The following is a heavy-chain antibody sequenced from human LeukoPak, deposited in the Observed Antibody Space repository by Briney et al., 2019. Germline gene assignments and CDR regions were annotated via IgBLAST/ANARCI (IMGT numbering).Heavy chain of an antibody. Sequence: GGSLRLSCAASGFTFSSYSMNWVRQAPGKGLEWVSYISSSSSTIYYADSVKGRFTISRDNAKNSLYLQMNSLRAEDTAVYYCANLHGYWYFDLWGRGTLVTVSS. CDR1: GFTFSSYS. CDR2: ISSSSSTI. J-gene: IGHJ2*01. CDR3: ANLHGYWYFDL. V-gene: IGHV3-48*01.